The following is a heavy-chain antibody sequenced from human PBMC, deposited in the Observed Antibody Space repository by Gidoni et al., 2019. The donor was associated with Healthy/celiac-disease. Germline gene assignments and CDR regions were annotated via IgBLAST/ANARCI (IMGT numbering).Heavy chain of an antibody. CDR3: ARGGSSDSSSWSGRSGGNWFDP. V-gene: IGHV3-48*03. D-gene: IGHD6-13*01. CDR1: GFTFSSYE. Sequence: EVQLVESGGGLVQPGGSLRLSCAASGFTFSSYEMNWVRQAPGKGLEWVSYISSSGSTIYYAEAVKGRFTISRDNAKNSLYLKMNSLRAEDTAVYYCARGGSSDSSSWSGRSGGNWFDPWGQGTLVTVSS. CDR2: ISSSGSTI. J-gene: IGHJ5*02.